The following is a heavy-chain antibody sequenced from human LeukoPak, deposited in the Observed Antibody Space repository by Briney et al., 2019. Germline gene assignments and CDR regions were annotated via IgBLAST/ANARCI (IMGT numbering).Heavy chain of an antibody. CDR2: IIPIFGTA. Sequence: ASVKVSCKASGGTFSSYAISWVRQAPGQGLEWMGGIIPIFGTANYAQRFQGRVTITTDESTSTAYMELSSLRSEDTAVYYCARDNYAGANWFDPWGQGTLVTVSS. V-gene: IGHV1-69*05. J-gene: IGHJ5*02. CDR1: GGTFSSYA. D-gene: IGHD1-7*01. CDR3: ARDNYAGANWFDP.